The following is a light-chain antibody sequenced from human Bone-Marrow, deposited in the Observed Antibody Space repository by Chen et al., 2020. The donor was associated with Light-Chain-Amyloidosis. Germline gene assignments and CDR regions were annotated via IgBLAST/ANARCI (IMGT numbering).Light chain of an antibody. V-gene: IGKV1-NL1*01. CDR2: AAS. CDR1: QAISYS. CDR3: QQYYSSPRT. J-gene: IGKJ1*01. Sequence: DIQMTQSPFSLSASVGDRVTITCRASQAISYSLVWYQHKPGTAPKLLLYAASRLENGVPSRSSGSGSGSDYTLTISSLQPEDFATYYCQQYYSSPRTFGQGTKVEIK.